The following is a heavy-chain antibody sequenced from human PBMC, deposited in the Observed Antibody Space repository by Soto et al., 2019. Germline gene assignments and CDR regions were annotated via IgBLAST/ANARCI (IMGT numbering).Heavy chain of an antibody. CDR2: ISDSGGLT. Sequence: SLRLSCAASGFAFSSHPMSWVRQAPERGLEWVSGISDSGGLTYNADSVKGRFTISRDNSKNTLYLQMDSLRAEDTALYYCARRAFGSSRSFDIWGQGTMVTVS. J-gene: IGHJ3*02. D-gene: IGHD6-6*01. CDR1: GFAFSSHP. CDR3: ARRAFGSSRSFDI. V-gene: IGHV3-23*01.